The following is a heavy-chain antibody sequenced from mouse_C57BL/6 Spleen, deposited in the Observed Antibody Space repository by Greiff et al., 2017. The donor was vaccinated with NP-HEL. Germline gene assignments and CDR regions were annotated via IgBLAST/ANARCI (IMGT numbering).Heavy chain of an antibody. D-gene: IGHD2-5*01. J-gene: IGHJ3*01. CDR2: IDPSDSYT. CDR3: ASRDYSNSFAY. Sequence: QVQLQQPGAELVKPGASVKLSCKASGYTFTSYWMQWVKQRPGQGLEWIGEIDPSDSYTNYNQKFKGKATLTVDTSSSTAYMQLSSLTSEDSAVYYCASRDYSNSFAYWGQGTLVTVSA. V-gene: IGHV1-50*01. CDR1: GYTFTSYW.